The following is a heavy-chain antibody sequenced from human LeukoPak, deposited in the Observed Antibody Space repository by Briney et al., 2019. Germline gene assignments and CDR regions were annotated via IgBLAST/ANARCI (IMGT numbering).Heavy chain of an antibody. J-gene: IGHJ6*03. Sequence: GGSLRLSCAASGFTFSSYGMHWVRQAPGKGLEWVAFIRYDGSNKYYADSVKGRFTISRDNSKNTLYLQMSSLRAEDTAVYYCAKGDHYYDTSGDYYMDVWGKGTTVTVSS. CDR2: IRYDGSNK. D-gene: IGHD3-22*01. V-gene: IGHV3-30*02. CDR1: GFTFSSYG. CDR3: AKGDHYYDTSGDYYMDV.